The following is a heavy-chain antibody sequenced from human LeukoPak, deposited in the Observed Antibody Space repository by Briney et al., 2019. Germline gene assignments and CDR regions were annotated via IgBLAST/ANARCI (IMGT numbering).Heavy chain of an antibody. J-gene: IGHJ4*02. D-gene: IGHD4-17*01. CDR3: ARDEPTVTTGPPVGS. V-gene: IGHV3-33*01. Sequence: PGGSLRLSCAASGFTLSNYGMHWVRQAPGKGLEWVAILWYDGSNKYYADSVKGRFTISRDNSKNTLFLQMNSLRAEDTAVYYCARDEPTVTTGPPVGSWGQGTLVTVSS. CDR1: GFTLSNYG. CDR2: LWYDGSNK.